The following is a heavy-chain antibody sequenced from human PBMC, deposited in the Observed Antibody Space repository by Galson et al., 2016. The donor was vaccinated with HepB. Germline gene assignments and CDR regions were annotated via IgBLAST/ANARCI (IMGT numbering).Heavy chain of an antibody. CDR1: GLPSNNYA. CDR2: ISGDGRNT. V-gene: IGHV3-43*02. CDR3: GILYRVFDP. D-gene: IGHD1-14*01. Sequence: SLRLSCAASGLPSNNYAMHWVRQAPGKGLECVSLISGDGRNTYYADSVKGRFSISRDNSKKSLYLETNSLRTEDTAFYYCGILYRVFDPWGQGTLVTVSS. J-gene: IGHJ5*02.